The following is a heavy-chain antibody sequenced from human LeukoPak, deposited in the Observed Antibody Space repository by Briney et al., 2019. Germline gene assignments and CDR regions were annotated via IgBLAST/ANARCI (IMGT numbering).Heavy chain of an antibody. D-gene: IGHD4-17*01. CDR3: TKGPYGGGPDY. CDR1: GFTFSSYG. CDR2: IWFDGSNK. Sequence: GGSLRLSCAASGFTFSSYGLHWVRQAPGKGLEWVAFIWFDGSNKYYADSVKGRFAISRDNSKNTLYLQMNSLRAEDTAIYFCTKGPYGGGPDYWGLGTLVTVSS. J-gene: IGHJ4*02. V-gene: IGHV3-30*02.